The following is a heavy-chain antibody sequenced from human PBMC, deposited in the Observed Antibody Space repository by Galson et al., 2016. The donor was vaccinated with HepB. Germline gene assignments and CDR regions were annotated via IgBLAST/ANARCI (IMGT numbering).Heavy chain of an antibody. V-gene: IGHV1-69*06. CDR2: IIPIFGTT. CDR3: ARTTSSSWYRKWYLFDY. Sequence: SVKVSCKASGGTFSRYAISGRRQAPGQGLEWMGGIIPIFGTTSYAQQFQGRVTITADKSTSTAYMELSRLRSEDTAVYYCARTTSSSWYRKWYLFDYWGQGPLVTVSS. D-gene: IGHD6-13*01. J-gene: IGHJ4*02. CDR1: GGTFSRYA.